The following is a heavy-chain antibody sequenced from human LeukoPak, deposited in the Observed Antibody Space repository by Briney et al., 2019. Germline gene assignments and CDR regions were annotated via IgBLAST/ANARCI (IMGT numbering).Heavy chain of an antibody. CDR3: ARDETNAVIGQYYFDY. CDR1: GYTFTSYY. CDR2: INPSGGST. Sequence: ASVKVSCKASGYTFTSYYMHWVRQAPGQGLEWMGIINPSGGSTSYAQKFQGRVTMTRDTSTSTVYMELSSLRSEDTAVYYCARDETNAVIGQYYFDYWGQGTLVTVSS. D-gene: IGHD2-21*01. V-gene: IGHV1-46*01. J-gene: IGHJ4*02.